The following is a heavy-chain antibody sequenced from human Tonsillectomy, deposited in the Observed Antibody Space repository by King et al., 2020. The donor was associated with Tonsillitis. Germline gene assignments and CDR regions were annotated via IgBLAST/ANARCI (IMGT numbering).Heavy chain of an antibody. CDR2: IYYSGST. D-gene: IGHD3-10*01. V-gene: IGHV4-59*01. Sequence: QLQESGPGLVKPSETLSLTCTVSGGSISSYYWSWIRQPPGKGLEWIGYIYYSGSTNYNPSLKSRVTISVDTSKNQFSLKLSSVTAADTAVYYCARSRITTLNDAFDIWGQGTRVTVSS. CDR3: ARSRITTLNDAFDI. J-gene: IGHJ3*02. CDR1: GGSISSYY.